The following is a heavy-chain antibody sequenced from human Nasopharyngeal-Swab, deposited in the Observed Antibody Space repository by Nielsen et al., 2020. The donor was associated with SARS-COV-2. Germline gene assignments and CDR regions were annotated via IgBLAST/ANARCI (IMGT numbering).Heavy chain of an antibody. D-gene: IGHD6-19*01. Sequence: SETLSLTCTVSGGSISSSSYYWGWIRQPPGKGLEWIGSIYYSGSTYYNPSLKSRVTISVDTSKNQFPLKLSSVTAADTAVYYCARADSSGWYYFDYWGQGTLVTVSS. V-gene: IGHV4-39*01. J-gene: IGHJ4*02. CDR3: ARADSSGWYYFDY. CDR2: IYYSGST. CDR1: GGSISSSSYY.